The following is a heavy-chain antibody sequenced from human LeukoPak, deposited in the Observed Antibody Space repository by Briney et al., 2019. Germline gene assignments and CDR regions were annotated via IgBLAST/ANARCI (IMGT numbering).Heavy chain of an antibody. D-gene: IGHD3-10*01. Sequence: ASVKVSCKASGYTFTSCGISWVRQAPGQGLEWMGWISTYNGNTNYAQKFQGRVTMTTDTSTSTAYMELRSLRSDDTAVYYCARDNTMVRGVIDWFDPWGQGTLVTVSS. V-gene: IGHV1-18*01. CDR2: ISTYNGNT. CDR3: ARDNTMVRGVIDWFDP. J-gene: IGHJ5*02. CDR1: GYTFTSCG.